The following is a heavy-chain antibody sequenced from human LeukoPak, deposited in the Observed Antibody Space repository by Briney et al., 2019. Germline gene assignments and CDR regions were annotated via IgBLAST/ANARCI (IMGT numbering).Heavy chain of an antibody. J-gene: IGHJ4*02. CDR2: IKQDGSEK. CDR3: ARGPQFNYDFWSGYYFDY. D-gene: IGHD3-3*01. V-gene: IGHV3-7*01. Sequence: PGGSLRLSCAASGFTFSSYWMSWVRQAPGKGLEWVANIKQDGSEKYYVDSVKGRFTISRDNAKNSLYLQMNSLRAEDTAVYYCARGPQFNYDFWSGYYFDYWGQGTLVTVSS. CDR1: GFTFSSYW.